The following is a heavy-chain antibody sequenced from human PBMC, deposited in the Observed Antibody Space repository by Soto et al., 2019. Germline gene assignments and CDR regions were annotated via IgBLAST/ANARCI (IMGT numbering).Heavy chain of an antibody. CDR2: INPNSGGT. CDR1: GYTFTGYY. Sequence: QVQLVQSGAEVKKPGASVKVSCKASGYTFTGYYMHWVRQAPGQGLEWMGWINPNSGGTNYAQKFQGRVTMTRDTSISTAYMELSRLRSDDTAVYYCARTVDTAMGYYYYGMDVWGQGTTVTVSS. V-gene: IGHV1-2*02. D-gene: IGHD5-18*01. CDR3: ARTVDTAMGYYYYGMDV. J-gene: IGHJ6*02.